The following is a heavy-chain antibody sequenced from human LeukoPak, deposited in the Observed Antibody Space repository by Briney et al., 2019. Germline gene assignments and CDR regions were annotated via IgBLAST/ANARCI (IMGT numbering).Heavy chain of an antibody. CDR2: ISNRGTYI. D-gene: IGHD6-13*01. CDR3: ARLSGTSSWYYFDY. J-gene: IGHJ4*02. Sequence: GGSLRLSCAASGFTFSAYSMNWVRQAPGKGLEWVSSISNRGTYIYYADSMKGRFTISRDNAKNSLYLQMNSLRAEDTAVYYCARLSGTSSWYYFDYWGQGTLVTVSS. V-gene: IGHV3-21*06. CDR1: GFTFSAYS.